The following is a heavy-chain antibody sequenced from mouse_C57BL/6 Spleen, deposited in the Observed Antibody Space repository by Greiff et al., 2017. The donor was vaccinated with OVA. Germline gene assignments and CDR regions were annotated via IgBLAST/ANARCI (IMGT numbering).Heavy chain of an antibody. CDR2: IYPGDGDT. V-gene: IGHV1-80*01. CDR3: ARREGGNSAWFAY. J-gene: IGHJ3*01. Sequence: QQSGAELVKPGASVKISCKASGYAFSSYWMNWVKQRPGKGLEWIGQIYPGDGDTNYNGKFKGKATLTADKSSSTAYMQLSSLTSEDSAVYFCARREGGNSAWFAYWGQGTLVTVSA. D-gene: IGHD2-1*01. CDR1: GYAFSSYW.